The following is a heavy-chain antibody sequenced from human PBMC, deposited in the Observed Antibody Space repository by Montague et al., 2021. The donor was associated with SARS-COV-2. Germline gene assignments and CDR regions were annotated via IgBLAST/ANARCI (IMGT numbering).Heavy chain of an antibody. D-gene: IGHD3-10*01. V-gene: IGHV3-11*03. J-gene: IGHJ6*02. CDR2: ISIRSTYT. Sequence: SLRLSCAASGFTFSDCYMTWTRQAPGKGLEWLSYISIRSTYTHYADSVKGRFTISRDDAKNSLYLQMNSLRAEDTAVYYCASFTMVRGAPGYGMDVWGQGTTVTVSS. CDR3: ASFTMVRGAPGYGMDV. CDR1: GFTFSDCY.